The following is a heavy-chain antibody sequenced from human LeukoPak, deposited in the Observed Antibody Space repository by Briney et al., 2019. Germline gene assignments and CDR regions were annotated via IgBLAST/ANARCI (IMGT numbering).Heavy chain of an antibody. CDR3: ARDYYDFWSGYYRGMDA. D-gene: IGHD3-3*01. CDR2: ISGSGGST. CDR1: GFTFSSYA. V-gene: IGHV3-23*01. J-gene: IGHJ6*02. Sequence: PGGSLRLSCAASGFTFSSYAMSWVRQAPGKGLEWVSAISGSGGSTYYADSVKGRFTISRDNAKNSLYLQMNSLRAEDTAVYYCARDYYDFWSGYYRGMDAWGQGTTVTVSS.